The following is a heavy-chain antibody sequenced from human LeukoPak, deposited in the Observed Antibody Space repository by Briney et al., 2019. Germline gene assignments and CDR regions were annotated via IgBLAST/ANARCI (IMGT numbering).Heavy chain of an antibody. CDR1: GFTFSSYT. J-gene: IGHJ4*02. CDR2: ITSSSSYI. D-gene: IGHD2-21*02. CDR3: ARDGSRGNLVTAPDY. V-gene: IGHV3-21*01. Sequence: GGSLRLSCAASGFTFSSYTMNWVRQAPGKGLEWVSSITSSSSYIYYADSVKGRFTISRDNAKNSLFLQMNSLRAEDTAVYYCARDGSRGNLVTAPDYWGQGTLVTVSS.